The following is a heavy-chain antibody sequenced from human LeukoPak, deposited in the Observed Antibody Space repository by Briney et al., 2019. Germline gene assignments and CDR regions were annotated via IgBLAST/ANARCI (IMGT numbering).Heavy chain of an antibody. J-gene: IGHJ4*02. V-gene: IGHV4-31*03. CDR3: ARLYDILTGYPYYFDY. D-gene: IGHD3-9*01. Sequence: SQTLSLTCTVSGGSINSGDYYWSWIRQHPGKGLEWIGYIFYTGSTYYNPSLNSRFSISVDTSSNQFSLKLSSVTAADTAVYYCARLYDILTGYPYYFDYWGQRTLVTVSS. CDR2: IFYTGST. CDR1: GGSINSGDYY.